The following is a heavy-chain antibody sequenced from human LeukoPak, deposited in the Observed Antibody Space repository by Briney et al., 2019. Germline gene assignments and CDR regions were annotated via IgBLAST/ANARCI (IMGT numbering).Heavy chain of an antibody. CDR3: AKLPPTTSGGRFDN. CDR2: VSASGATT. Sequence: GGSLRLSCAASGFTFSSYAMSWVRQAPGKGLEWVSGVSASGATTYYADSVKGRSTISRDNSKDTLFLQMNSLRAEDAALYYCAKLPPTTSGGRFDNWGQGTLVTVAS. V-gene: IGHV3-23*01. J-gene: IGHJ4*02. D-gene: IGHD1-1*01. CDR1: GFTFSSYA.